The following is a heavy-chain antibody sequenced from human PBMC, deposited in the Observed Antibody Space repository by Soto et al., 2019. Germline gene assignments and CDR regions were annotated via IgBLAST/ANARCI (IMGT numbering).Heavy chain of an antibody. D-gene: IGHD4-17*01. CDR1: GFTFSDYY. CDR2: ISSSGSTI. J-gene: IGHJ5*02. Sequence: QVQLVESGGGLVKPGGALRLSCAASGFTFSDYYMSWIRQAPGKGLEWVSDISSSGSTIYYADSVKGRFTISRDNAKNSMYLQMNSLRAEDTAVYYCARGDSKPSPFYGDYEGGRLDPWGQGTLVTVSS. V-gene: IGHV3-11*01. CDR3: ARGDSKPSPFYGDYEGGRLDP.